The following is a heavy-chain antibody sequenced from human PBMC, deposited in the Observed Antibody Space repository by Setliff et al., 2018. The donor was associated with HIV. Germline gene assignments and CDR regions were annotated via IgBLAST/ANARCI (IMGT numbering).Heavy chain of an antibody. CDR2: LATDESVT. V-gene: IGHV3-30*03. D-gene: IGHD6-19*01. CDR1: GLTLKNHV. CDR3: ATEGGSSGHAGYFDP. J-gene: IGHJ5*02. Sequence: LGLSCAASGLTLKNHVMHWVRQAPGKGLEWVAVLATDESVTNYADSVRGRFTISRDNSKNTLFLQMNSLRVDDTAVYYCATEGGSSGHAGYFDPWGQGTPVTVSS.